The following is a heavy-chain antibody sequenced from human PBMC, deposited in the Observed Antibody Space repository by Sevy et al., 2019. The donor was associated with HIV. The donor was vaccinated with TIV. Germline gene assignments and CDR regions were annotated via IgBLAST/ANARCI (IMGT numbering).Heavy chain of an antibody. J-gene: IGHJ4*02. Sequence: ASVKVSCKASGYTLNNYGISWVRQAPGQGLEWIGWITAYKDNTNYAQNFQGRVTMTTDTSTSTAYMELRSLRSDDTAVYYCTRVDPYYEFGDVWGQGTPVTVSS. CDR1: GYTLNNYG. CDR2: ITAYKDNT. V-gene: IGHV1-18*01. CDR3: TRVDPYYEFGDV. D-gene: IGHD3-3*01.